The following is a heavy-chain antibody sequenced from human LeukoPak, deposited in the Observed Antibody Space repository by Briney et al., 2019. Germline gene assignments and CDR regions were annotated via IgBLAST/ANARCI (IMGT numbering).Heavy chain of an antibody. CDR2: ISGSGGSA. V-gene: IGHV3-23*01. CDR3: AKDLSGSSNCYDY. D-gene: IGHD2-15*01. CDR1: GFTFRSYV. Sequence: PGGSLRLSCSASGFTFRSYVMTWVRQAPGKGLVWVSTISGSGGSAYYADSVKGRFTISRDNSKNTLYLQMNSLRAEDTAVYYCAKDLSGSSNCYDYWGQGTLVTVSS. J-gene: IGHJ4*02.